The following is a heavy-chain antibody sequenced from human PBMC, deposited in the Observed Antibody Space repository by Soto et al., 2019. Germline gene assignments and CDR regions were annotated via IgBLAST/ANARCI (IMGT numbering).Heavy chain of an antibody. CDR1: GYKFTDYW. D-gene: IGHD5-18*01. CDR2: IYPGDSDT. Sequence: GASLKISCQASGYKFTDYWIGWVRQMPGRGLEWMGIIYPGDSDTRYSSSFQGQVIISADKSITAAYLQWRSLGASDTAIYFCVPQGYSYGRMDYWGQGSLVTVSS. V-gene: IGHV5-51*01. CDR3: VPQGYSYGRMDY. J-gene: IGHJ4*02.